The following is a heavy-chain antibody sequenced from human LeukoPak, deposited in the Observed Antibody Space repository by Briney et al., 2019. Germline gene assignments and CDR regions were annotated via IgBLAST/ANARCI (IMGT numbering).Heavy chain of an antibody. CDR3: ARVNTNYYVPVNYGMDV. Sequence: GGSLRLSCAASGFTFNSYGMHWVRQAPGKGLEWVALIWYDGGNKYYADSVKGRFTISRDNSQNALYLQMNSLRAEDTAVYYCARVNTNYYVPVNYGMDVWGQGTTVTVSS. V-gene: IGHV3-33*01. CDR1: GFTFNSYG. D-gene: IGHD3-16*01. CDR2: IWYDGGNK. J-gene: IGHJ6*02.